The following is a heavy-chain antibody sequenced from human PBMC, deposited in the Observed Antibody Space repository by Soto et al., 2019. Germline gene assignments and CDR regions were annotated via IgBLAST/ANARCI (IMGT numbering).Heavy chain of an antibody. V-gene: IGHV4-34*01. CDR1: GGSFSGYY. CDR3: ARGKTGSYYYYYGMDV. Sequence: SETLSLTCAVYGGSFSGYYWSRIRQPPGKGLEWIGEINHSGSTNYNPSLKSRVTISVDTSKNQFSLKLSSVTAADTAVYYCARGKTGSYYYYYGMDVWGQGTKVTVYS. J-gene: IGHJ6*02. D-gene: IGHD3-10*01. CDR2: INHSGST.